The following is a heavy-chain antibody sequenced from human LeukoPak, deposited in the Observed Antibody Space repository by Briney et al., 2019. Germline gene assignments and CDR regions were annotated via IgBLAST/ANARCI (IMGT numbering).Heavy chain of an antibody. CDR3: AREGIWQQLDGYYFDY. CDR2: ISSSGNTI. CDR1: GFTFSDYY. J-gene: IGHJ4*02. V-gene: IGHV3-11*04. Sequence: GGSLRLSCAASGFTFSDYYMSWIRQAPGKGLEWVSYISSSGNTIYYADSVKGRFTIYRDNAKNSLCLQMNSLRAEDTAVYYCAREGIWQQLDGYYFDYWGQGTLVTVSS. D-gene: IGHD6-13*01.